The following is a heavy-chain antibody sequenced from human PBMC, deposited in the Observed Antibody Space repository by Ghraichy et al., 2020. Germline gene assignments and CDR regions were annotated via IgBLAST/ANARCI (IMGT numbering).Heavy chain of an antibody. CDR1: GFTFSSYA. D-gene: IGHD7-27*01. J-gene: IGHJ3*02. CDR3: AKDHWGSGHDSDI. V-gene: IGHV3-23*01. Sequence: GGSLRLSCAASGFTFSSYAMNWVRQAPGKGLEWVSVISGSADSTHYADSVKGRFTISRDNSKNTLFLQMYSLTVEDTAVYYCAKDHWGSGHDSDIWGQGTMVTVSS. CDR2: ISGSADST.